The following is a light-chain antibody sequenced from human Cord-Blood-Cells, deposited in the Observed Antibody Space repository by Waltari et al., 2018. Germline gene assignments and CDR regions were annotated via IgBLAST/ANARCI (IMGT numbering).Light chain of an antibody. CDR3: CSYAGSSTWV. CDR2: ECS. CDR1: SSDVGSYNL. V-gene: IGLV2-23*01. Sequence: QSALTQPASVSGSPGQSITISCTGTSSDVGSYNLVSWYQQHPGKAPKLLIYECSKRPSGFSNLFSGSKSGNTASLTISGRQAEDEADYYCCSYAGSSTWVFGGGTKLTVL. J-gene: IGLJ3*02.